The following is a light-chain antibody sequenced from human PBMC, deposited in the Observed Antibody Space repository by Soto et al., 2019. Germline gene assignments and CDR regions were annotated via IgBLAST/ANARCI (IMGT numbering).Light chain of an antibody. CDR3: QQYGSSQFT. CDR2: DTS. J-gene: IGKJ3*01. CDR1: QSVNNNY. Sequence: EIVLMQSPGTLSLSPGEGATLSCRASQSVNNNYLAWYQQRPGQAPTVLIFDTSRRATGVPERFSGSGSGTDFTLRISRVEPDDFAVYYCQQYGSSQFTFGPGTKVNI. V-gene: IGKV3-20*01.